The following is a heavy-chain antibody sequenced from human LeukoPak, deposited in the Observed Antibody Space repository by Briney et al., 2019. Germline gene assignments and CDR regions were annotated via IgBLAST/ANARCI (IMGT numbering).Heavy chain of an antibody. D-gene: IGHD2-15*01. CDR3: AKSPAPDCSGGSCYSG. CDR2: ICYDGSNK. Sequence: GGSLRLSCAASGFTFSSYGMHWVRQAPGKGLEWVAVICYDGSNKYYADSVKGRFTISRDNSKNTLYLQMNSLRAEDTAVYYCAKSPAPDCSGGSCYSGWGQGTLVTVSS. CDR1: GFTFSSYG. J-gene: IGHJ4*02. V-gene: IGHV3-33*06.